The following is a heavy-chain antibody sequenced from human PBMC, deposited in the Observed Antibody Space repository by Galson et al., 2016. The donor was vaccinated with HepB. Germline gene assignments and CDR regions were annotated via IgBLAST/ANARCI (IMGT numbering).Heavy chain of an antibody. CDR1: GFTFNTYG. V-gene: IGHV3-23*01. J-gene: IGHJ6*02. D-gene: IGHD6-6*01. CDR3: AKQSSSWISLHGLDV. Sequence: SLRLSCAASGFTFNTYGMTRVRQAPGKGLEWVSEISGSGGRTAYADSVKGRFTISRDNSKNTLYLQMNSLRDEDTAAYYCAKQSSSWISLHGLDVWGQGTTVTVSS. CDR2: ISGSGGRT.